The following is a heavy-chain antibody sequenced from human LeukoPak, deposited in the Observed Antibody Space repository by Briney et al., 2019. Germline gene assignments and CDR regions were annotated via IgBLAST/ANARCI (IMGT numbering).Heavy chain of an antibody. V-gene: IGHV3-48*01. CDR1: GFTFSSYS. J-gene: IGHJ3*02. D-gene: IGHD2-2*01. CDR2: ISSSSSTI. Sequence: GGSLRLSCAASGFTFSSYSMNWVRQAPGKGLEWVSYISSSSSTIYYADSVKGRFTISRDNAKNSLYLQMNSLRAEDTAVYYCARLYCSSTSFIWGQGTMVTVSS. CDR3: ARLYCSSTSFI.